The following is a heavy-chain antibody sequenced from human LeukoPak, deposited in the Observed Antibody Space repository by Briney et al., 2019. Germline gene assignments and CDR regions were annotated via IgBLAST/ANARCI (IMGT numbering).Heavy chain of an antibody. J-gene: IGHJ4*02. CDR3: AKDYYGSGSYKY. V-gene: IGHV3-30*02. D-gene: IGHD3-10*01. CDR1: GFTFSSYG. Sequence: GGSLRLSCAAAGFTFSSYGMHWGRQGPGKGLAGVAFIRYDGSNKYYADSVKGRFTISRDNSKNTLYLQMNSLRAEDAAVYYCAKDYYGSGSYKYWGQGTLVTVSS. CDR2: IRYDGSNK.